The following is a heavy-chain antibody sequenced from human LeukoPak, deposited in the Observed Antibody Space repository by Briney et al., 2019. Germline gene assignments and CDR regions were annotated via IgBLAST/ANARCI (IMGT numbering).Heavy chain of an antibody. V-gene: IGHV4-59*01. CDR2: IYYSGST. Sequence: SETLSLTCTVSGGSISSYYWSWVRQPPGKGLEWIGYIYYSGSTNYNPSLKSRATISVDTSKNQFSLKLSSVTAADTAVYYCARGPHYYDSSGFLLQHWGQGTLVTVSS. J-gene: IGHJ1*01. D-gene: IGHD3-22*01. CDR1: GGSISSYY. CDR3: ARGPHYYDSSGFLLQH.